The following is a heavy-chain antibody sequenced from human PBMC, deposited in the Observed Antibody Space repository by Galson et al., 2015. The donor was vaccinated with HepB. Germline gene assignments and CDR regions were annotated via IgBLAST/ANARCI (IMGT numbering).Heavy chain of an antibody. Sequence: SLRLSCAASGFTFSHHGMHWVRQAPGKGLEWVAVIWYDGSKECYADSVKGRFTISRDSSKNTVFLQMNSLRAEDTAVYYCTRDDDTNSRYSQFHFWGQGTLVTVSS. D-gene: IGHD2-8*01. V-gene: IGHV3-33*01. CDR1: GFTFSHHG. J-gene: IGHJ4*02. CDR3: TRDDDTNSRYSQFHF. CDR2: IWYDGSKE.